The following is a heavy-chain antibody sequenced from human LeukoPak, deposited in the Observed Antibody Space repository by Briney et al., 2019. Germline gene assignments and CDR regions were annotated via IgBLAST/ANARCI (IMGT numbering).Heavy chain of an antibody. D-gene: IGHD3-22*01. CDR2: ISGSGGNT. CDR1: GFTFSSNA. Sequence: GGSLSLSCAASGFTFSSNAMTWVRQAPGKGLEWVSGISGSGGNTYYAGSVKGRFTISRDNSKNTLYVQMNSLRAEDTAVYYCARGSSGSTYYYMDVWGKGTTVTVSS. V-gene: IGHV3-23*01. CDR3: ARGSSGSTYYYMDV. J-gene: IGHJ6*03.